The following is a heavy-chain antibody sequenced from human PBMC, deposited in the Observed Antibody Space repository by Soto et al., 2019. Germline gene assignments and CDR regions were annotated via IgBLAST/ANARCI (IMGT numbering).Heavy chain of an antibody. CDR1: GFTFSSYS. V-gene: IGHV3-48*02. D-gene: IGHD3-10*01. CDR3: ARDLVRGSGSPFDY. Sequence: GGSLRLSCAASGFTFSSYSMNWVRQAPGKGLEWVSYISSSSSTIYYADSVKGRFTISRDNAKNSLYLQMNSLRDEDTAVYYCARDLVRGSGSPFDYWGQGTLVTVSS. CDR2: ISSSSSTI. J-gene: IGHJ4*02.